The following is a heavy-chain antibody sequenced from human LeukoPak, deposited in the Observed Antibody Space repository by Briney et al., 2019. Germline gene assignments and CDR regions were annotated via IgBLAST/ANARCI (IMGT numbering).Heavy chain of an antibody. V-gene: IGHV3-74*01. J-gene: IGHJ4*02. CDR2: VNGDGSST. D-gene: IGHD2/OR15-2a*01. CDR1: GFTFSTYW. CDR3: TRGLSPAHF. Sequence: PGGSLRLSCTASGFTFSTYWMHWVRQAPGKGLMWVSRVNGDGSSTVYADSVKGRFTISSDNAKNTLYLQMNSLRAEDTAVYYCTRGLSPAHFWGQGTLVTVSS.